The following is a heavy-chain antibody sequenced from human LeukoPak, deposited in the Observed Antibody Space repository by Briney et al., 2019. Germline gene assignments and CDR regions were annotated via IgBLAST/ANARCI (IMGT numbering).Heavy chain of an antibody. V-gene: IGHV3-23*01. CDR1: GVTFSSYA. J-gene: IGHJ6*03. Sequence: PGGSLRLSCAASGVTFSSYAMGWVRQFPGKGLEWVSAISGSGGSTYYADSVKGRFTISRDNSKNTLHLQMNSLRAEDTAVYYCAKGTIFGVVIIGLYMDVWGKGTTVTVSS. CDR3: AKGTIFGVVIIGLYMDV. D-gene: IGHD3-3*01. CDR2: ISGSGGST.